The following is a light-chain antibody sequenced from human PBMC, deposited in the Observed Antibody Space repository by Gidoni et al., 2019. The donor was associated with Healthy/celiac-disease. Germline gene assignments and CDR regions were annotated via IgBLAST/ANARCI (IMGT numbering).Light chain of an antibody. CDR1: QSISSY. CDR2: AAS. J-gene: IGKJ1*01. Sequence: IQMTQSPSSLSASVGDRVTITRRESQSISSYLNWYQQKPGKAPKLLIYAASSLQSGVPSRFSGSGSGTDFTLTISSLQPEDFATYYCQQSYSTPQTFGQGTKVEIK. CDR3: QQSYSTPQT. V-gene: IGKV1-39*01.